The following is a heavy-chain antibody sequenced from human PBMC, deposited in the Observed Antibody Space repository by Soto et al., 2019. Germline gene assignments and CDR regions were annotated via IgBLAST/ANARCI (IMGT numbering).Heavy chain of an antibody. CDR2: IWYDGSNK. CDR1: GSTFSSYG. V-gene: IGHV3-33*01. D-gene: IGHD2-8*01. Sequence: QVQLVESGGGVVQPGRSLRLSCAASGSTFSSYGMHWVRQAPGKGLEWVAVIWYDGSNKYYADSVKGRFTISRDNSKNTLYLQMNSLRAEDTAVYYCARDKYCTNGVCHNWFDPWGQGTLVTVSS. J-gene: IGHJ5*02. CDR3: ARDKYCTNGVCHNWFDP.